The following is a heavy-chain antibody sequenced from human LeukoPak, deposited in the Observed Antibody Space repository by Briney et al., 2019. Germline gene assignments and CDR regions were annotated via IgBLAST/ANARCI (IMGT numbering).Heavy chain of an antibody. J-gene: IGHJ2*01. CDR2: VYSSGST. CDR3: ARRIWADWYFDL. V-gene: IGHV4-59*08. CDR1: GGSISGYY. Sequence: SETLSLTCTVSGGSISGYYGTWIRRAPGKGLEWIGYVYSSGSTTYNPTLKSRVTISVDTSKNQFSLKLSSVTAADTAVYYCARRIWADWYFDLWGRGTLVTVSS. D-gene: IGHD6-19*01.